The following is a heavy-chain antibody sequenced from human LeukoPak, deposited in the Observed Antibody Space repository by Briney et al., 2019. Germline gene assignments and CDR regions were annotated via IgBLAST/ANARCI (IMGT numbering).Heavy chain of an antibody. CDR2: ISSSSSTI. D-gene: IGHD3-9*01. J-gene: IGHJ3*02. Sequence: GGSLRLSRAASGFTFSSYSMNWVRQAPGKGREWVSYISSSSSTIYYADSVKGRFTISRDNAKNSLYLQMNSLRDEDTAVYYCARSLQGFTDFDWMNAFDIWGQGTMVTVSS. V-gene: IGHV3-48*02. CDR1: GFTFSSYS. CDR3: ARSLQGFTDFDWMNAFDI.